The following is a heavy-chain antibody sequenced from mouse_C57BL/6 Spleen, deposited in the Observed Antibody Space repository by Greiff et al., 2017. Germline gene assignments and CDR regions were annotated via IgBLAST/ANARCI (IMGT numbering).Heavy chain of an antibody. J-gene: IGHJ3*01. CDR1: GYTFTSYW. CDR2: IHPNGGST. CDR3: ARQRDSWFAY. V-gene: IGHV1-64*01. Sequence: QVQLQQSGAELVKPGASVKLSCKASGYTFTSYWMHWVKQRPGQGLEWIGMIHPNGGSTNYNEKFKSKATLTVDKSSSTAYMQLSSLTSEDSAVYYCARQRDSWFAYWGQGTLVTVSA.